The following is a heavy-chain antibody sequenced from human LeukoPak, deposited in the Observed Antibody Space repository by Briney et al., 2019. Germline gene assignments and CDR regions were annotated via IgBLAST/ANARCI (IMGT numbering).Heavy chain of an antibody. CDR2: IRYDGSNK. CDR1: GFTFSSYG. Sequence: GGSLRLSCAASGFTFSSYGMHWVRQAPGKGLEWVAFIRYDGSNKYYADSVKGRFTISRDNSKNTLYLQMNSLRAEDTAVYYCAKDGGGNWGSWFDYWGQGTLATVSS. CDR3: AKDGGGNWGSWFDY. V-gene: IGHV3-30*02. D-gene: IGHD7-27*01. J-gene: IGHJ4*02.